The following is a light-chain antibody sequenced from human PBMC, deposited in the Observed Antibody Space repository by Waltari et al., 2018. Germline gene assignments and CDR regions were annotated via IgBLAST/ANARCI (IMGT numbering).Light chain of an antibody. CDR1: SSDVGGYKY. V-gene: IGLV2-14*01. CDR2: EVS. Sequence: QSALTQPASVSGSPGQSITISCTGTSSDVGGYKYFSWYQQHPGKAPKLMIYEVSNRPSGISSRFSGSKSGNMASLTISGLQAEDEADYYCSSYASSSTLWVFGGGTKLTVL. J-gene: IGLJ3*02. CDR3: SSYASSSTLWV.